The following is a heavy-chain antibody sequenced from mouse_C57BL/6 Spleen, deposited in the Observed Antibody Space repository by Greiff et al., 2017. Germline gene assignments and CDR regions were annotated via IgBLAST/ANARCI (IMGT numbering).Heavy chain of an antibody. J-gene: IGHJ2*01. CDR2: INPNNGGT. V-gene: IGHV1-26*01. D-gene: IGHD3-2*02. Sequence: VQLQQSGPELVKPGASVKISCKASGYTFTDYYMNWVKQSHGKSLEWIGDINPNNGGTSYNQKFKGKATLTVDKSSSTAYMELRSLTSEDSAVYYCARGTAQGDYWGQGTTLTVSS. CDR3: ARGTAQGDY. CDR1: GYTFTDYY.